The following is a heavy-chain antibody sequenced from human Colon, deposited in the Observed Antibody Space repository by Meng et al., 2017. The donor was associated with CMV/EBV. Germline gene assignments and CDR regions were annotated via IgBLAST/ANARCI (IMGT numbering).Heavy chain of an antibody. Sequence: GESLKISCKVSGYTFTGYYMHWVRQAPGQGLEWMGWINPDSGATNYAQKFQGRLTMTRDTSISTAYMEVSSLRSDDTAIYYCARDLAVRAFGGVPSDTRKKYPYYGLDVWGQGTTVTVSS. CDR1: GYTFTGYY. D-gene: IGHD3-16*01. V-gene: IGHV1-2*02. J-gene: IGHJ6*02. CDR2: INPDSGAT. CDR3: ARDLAVRAFGGVPSDTRKKYPYYGLDV.